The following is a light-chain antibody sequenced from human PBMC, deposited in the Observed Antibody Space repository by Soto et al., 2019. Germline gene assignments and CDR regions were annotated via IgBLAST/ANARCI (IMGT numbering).Light chain of an antibody. V-gene: IGKV4-1*01. CDR3: QQYYSTPPT. J-gene: IGKJ5*01. CDR1: QSVLYSSNNKNY. Sequence: DIVTTQSPDSLAVSLGERATINCKSSQSVLYSSNNKNYLTWYQQKPGQPPKLLIYWASARESGVPDRFSGSGSGTDFTLTISSLQAEDVAVYYCQQYYSTPPTFGQGTRLEFK. CDR2: WAS.